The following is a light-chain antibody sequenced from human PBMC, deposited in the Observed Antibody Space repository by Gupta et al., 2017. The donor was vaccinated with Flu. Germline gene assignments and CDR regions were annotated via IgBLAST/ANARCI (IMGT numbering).Light chain of an antibody. CDR2: EVS. Sequence: QSALTQPASVSGSPGQSITISCTGTNSDVGGFDYVSWYQQHPGKVPKLMIYEVSNRHSGVSNRFSGSQSGNTASLTISGLQAEDEADYYCASYRSSSTKYVFGSGTTVTVL. V-gene: IGLV2-14*01. J-gene: IGLJ1*01. CDR3: ASYRSSSTKYV. CDR1: NSDVGGFDY.